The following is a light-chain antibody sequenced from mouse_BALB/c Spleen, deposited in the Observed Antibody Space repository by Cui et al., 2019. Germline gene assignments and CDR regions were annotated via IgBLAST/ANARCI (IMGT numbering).Light chain of an antibody. CDR3: HQWSSYPWT. CDR1: SSESD. V-gene: IGKV4-80*01. J-gene: IGKJ1*01. CDR2: STS. Sequence: QLVLTLSSAIMSTSLGEDITLICSSSSSESDMHWYQQKSGTSPKLLIYSTSNLASGVPSRFSGSGSGTFYSLTVSSVEAEDAADYYCHQWSSYPWTFGGGTKLEIK.